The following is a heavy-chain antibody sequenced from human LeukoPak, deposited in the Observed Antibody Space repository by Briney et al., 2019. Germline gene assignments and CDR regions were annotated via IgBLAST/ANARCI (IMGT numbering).Heavy chain of an antibody. Sequence: SETLSLTCTVSGDSISSGGYYWSWIRQHPGKGLEWIGYIYYSGSTYYNPSLKSRVTISVDTSKNQFSLKLSSVTAADTAVYYCARRGRTSEVLDYWGQGTLVTVSS. D-gene: IGHD3-10*01. CDR2: IYYSGST. J-gene: IGHJ4*02. CDR3: ARRGRTSEVLDY. CDR1: GDSISSGGYY. V-gene: IGHV4-31*03.